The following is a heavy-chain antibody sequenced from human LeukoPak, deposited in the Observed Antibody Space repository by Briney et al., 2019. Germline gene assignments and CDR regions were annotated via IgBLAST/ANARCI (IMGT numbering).Heavy chain of an antibody. CDR1: GFTFSSYG. CDR2: IWYDGSNK. V-gene: IGHV3-33*01. Sequence: GGSLRLSCAASGFTFSSYGMHWVRQAPGKGLEWVAVIWYDGSNKYYADSVKGRFTISRDNSKNTLYLQMNSLRAEDTAVYYCAREREGITMIVVVINDAFDIWGQGTMVTVSS. CDR3: AREREGITMIVVVINDAFDI. J-gene: IGHJ3*02. D-gene: IGHD3-22*01.